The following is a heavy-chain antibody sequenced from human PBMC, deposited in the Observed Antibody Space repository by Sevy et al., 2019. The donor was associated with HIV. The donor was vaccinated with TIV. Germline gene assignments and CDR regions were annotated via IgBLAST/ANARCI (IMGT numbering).Heavy chain of an antibody. J-gene: IGHJ3*02. Sequence: GGCLRLSCAASGFTFSSYAMNWVRQAPGKGLEWVSSIFGDGDITYYADSVKGRFTVSRDKSKNTLYLQMHSLRAEDTAVYYCAGGRYDSSGSFDAFDIWGQGTMVTVSS. D-gene: IGHD3-22*01. V-gene: IGHV3-23*01. CDR1: GFTFSSYA. CDR2: IFGDGDIT. CDR3: AGGRYDSSGSFDAFDI.